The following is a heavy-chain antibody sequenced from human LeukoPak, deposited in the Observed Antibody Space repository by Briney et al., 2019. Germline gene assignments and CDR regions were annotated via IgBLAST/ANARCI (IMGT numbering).Heavy chain of an antibody. J-gene: IGHJ4*02. CDR3: AREGYCSSTSCYAVDY. CDR2: ISSSGSTI. CDR1: GFTFSDYY. Sequence: GGSLRLSCAASGFTFSDYYMSWIRQAPGKGLEWVSYISSSGSTIYYADSVKGRFTISRDNAKNSLYLQMNSLRAEDTAVYYCAREGYCSSTSCYAVDYWGQGTLVTVSS. V-gene: IGHV3-11*01. D-gene: IGHD2-2*01.